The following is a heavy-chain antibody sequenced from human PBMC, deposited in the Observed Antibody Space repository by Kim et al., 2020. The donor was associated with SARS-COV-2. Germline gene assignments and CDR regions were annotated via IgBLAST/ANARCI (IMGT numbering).Heavy chain of an antibody. CDR2: IYTSGST. CDR1: GGSISSYY. J-gene: IGHJ1*01. D-gene: IGHD6-13*01. CDR3: ARGPGYSSSWPHAEYFQH. V-gene: IGHV4-4*07. Sequence: SETLSLTCTVSGGSISSYYWSWIRQPAGKGLEWIGRIYTSGSTNYNPSLKSRVTMSVDTSKNQFSLKLSSVTAADTAVYYCARGPGYSSSWPHAEYFQHWGQGTLVTVSS.